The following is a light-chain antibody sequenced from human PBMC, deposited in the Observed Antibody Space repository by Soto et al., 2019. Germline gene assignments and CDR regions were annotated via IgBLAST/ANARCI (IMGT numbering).Light chain of an antibody. CDR1: NSDVNY. Sequence: QSALTQPASVSGAPGQSITISCTGTNSDVNYVSWHQQHPGKAPKLLMSMNDQRPSGVPDRFSGYKSGTSASLAISGLRSEDEADYICATWDDSMISPVFGGGTKLTVL. CDR3: ATWDDSMISPV. V-gene: IGLV1-47*01. CDR2: MND. J-gene: IGLJ3*02.